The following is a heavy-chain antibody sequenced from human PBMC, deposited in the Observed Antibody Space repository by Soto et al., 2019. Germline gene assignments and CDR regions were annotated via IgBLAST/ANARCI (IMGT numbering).Heavy chain of an antibody. D-gene: IGHD2-15*01. V-gene: IGHV3-30-3*01. CDR3: ARGVEDIADAFAI. J-gene: IGHJ3*02. CDR2: ISYDGSNK. Sequence: GGSLRLSCAASGFTFSGKTMYWVRQAPGKGLEWVAVISYDGSNKYYADSVKGRFTISRDNSKNTLYLQMNSLRAEDTAVYYCARGVEDIADAFAIWGQGTMVT. CDR1: GFTFSGKT.